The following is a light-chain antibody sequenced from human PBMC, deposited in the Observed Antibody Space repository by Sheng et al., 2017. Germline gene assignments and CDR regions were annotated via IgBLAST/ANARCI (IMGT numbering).Light chain of an antibody. CDR3: QQFDKFPQT. CDR2: GAS. CDR1: QDISNY. J-gene: IGKJ2*01. Sequence: DIQMTQSPSSLSASIGDRVTITCQATQDISNYLNWYQQRLGQAPKLLIYGASKLQTGAPSRFSGSGSGTTFTFTISSLQPEDFAMYYCQQFDKFPQTFGQGTKVEI. V-gene: IGKV1-33*01.